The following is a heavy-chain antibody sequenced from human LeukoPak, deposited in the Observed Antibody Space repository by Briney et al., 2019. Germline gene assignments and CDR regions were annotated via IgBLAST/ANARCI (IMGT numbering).Heavy chain of an antibody. J-gene: IGHJ4*02. CDR3: ARDFYNSRTGGLY. CDR1: GFTVSSNA. D-gene: IGHD1-14*01. Sequence: GGSLRLSCAASGFTVSSNAMSWVRQAPGKGLEWVAVIYSGGDTYYPDSVKGRFTISRDNSKNTLYLQMNSLRAEDTAVYYCARDFYNSRTGGLYWGQGTLVTVSS. CDR2: IYSGGDT. V-gene: IGHV3-53*01.